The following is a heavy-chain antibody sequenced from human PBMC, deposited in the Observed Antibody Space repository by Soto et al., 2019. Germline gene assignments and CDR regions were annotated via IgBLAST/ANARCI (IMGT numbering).Heavy chain of an antibody. Sequence: QVQLVESGGGVVQPGRSLRLSCAASGFTFSSYGMHWVRQAPGKGLEWVAVIWYDGSNKYYADSVKGRYTISRDNSKNTLYLQMNSLRAEDTAVYYCARESWAPSPYYYGMDVWGQGTTVTVSS. CDR3: ARESWAPSPYYYGMDV. CDR1: GFTFSSYG. CDR2: IWYDGSNK. D-gene: IGHD6-13*01. J-gene: IGHJ6*02. V-gene: IGHV3-33*01.